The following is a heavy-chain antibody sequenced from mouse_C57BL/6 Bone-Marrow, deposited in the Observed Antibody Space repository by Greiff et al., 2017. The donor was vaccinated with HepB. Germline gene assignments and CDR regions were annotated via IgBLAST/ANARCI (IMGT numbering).Heavy chain of an antibody. J-gene: IGHJ2*01. Sequence: EVKLMESGGDLVKPGGSLKLSCAASGFTFSSYGMSWVRQTPDKRLEWVATISSGGSYTYYPDSVKGRFTISRDNAKNTLYLQMSSLKSEDTAMYYCARHSVVPHWFDYWGQGTTLTVSS. CDR2: ISSGGSYT. CDR3: ARHSVVPHWFDY. CDR1: GFTFSSYG. V-gene: IGHV5-6*01. D-gene: IGHD1-1*01.